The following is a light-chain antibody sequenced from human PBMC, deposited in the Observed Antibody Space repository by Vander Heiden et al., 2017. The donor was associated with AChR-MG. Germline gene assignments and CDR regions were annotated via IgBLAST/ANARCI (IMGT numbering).Light chain of an antibody. CDR3: QQSDNTPWP. V-gene: IGKV1-39*01. CDR2: GVS. CDR1: QRVSSY. J-gene: IGKJ1*01. Sequence: DIQLIQSPSSLSASVGDRVTITCRASQRVSSYLNWYQQKPGKAPKLVIYGVSSLQSGVPSRFSGSGSETDFTLTISSLQPEDFATYYCQQSDNTPWPFVQGTKVEIK.